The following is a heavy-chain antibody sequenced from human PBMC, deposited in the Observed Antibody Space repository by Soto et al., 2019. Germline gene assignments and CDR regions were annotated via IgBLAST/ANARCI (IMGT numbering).Heavy chain of an antibody. CDR2: INPSGGST. CDR1: GYTFTSYY. D-gene: IGHD2-2*02. CDR3: ASDPLGYCISPSGYSHYYNYSGMAV. J-gene: IGHJ6*04. V-gene: IGHV1-46*01. Sequence: GASVKVSCKASGYTFTSYYMHWVRQAPGQGLEWMGIINPSGGSTSYAQKFQGRVTMTRDTSTSTVYMELSSLRSEDTAVYYCASDPLGYCISPSGYSHYYNYSGMAVGGKGTTAPVS.